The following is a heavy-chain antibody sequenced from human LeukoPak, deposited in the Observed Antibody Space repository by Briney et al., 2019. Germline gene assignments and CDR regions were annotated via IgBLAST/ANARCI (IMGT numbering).Heavy chain of an antibody. CDR3: ARWLVRHDAFDI. CDR1: GYTFTDYY. J-gene: IGHJ3*02. D-gene: IGHD6-19*01. CDR2: INPNSGGT. Sequence: GASVKVSCKTSGYTFTDYYIHWVRQAPGQGLDWMGWINPNSGGTYYARKFQGRVTMTRDTSISTAYMELRSLRSDDTAVYYCARWLVRHDAFDIWGQGTMVTVSS. V-gene: IGHV1-2*02.